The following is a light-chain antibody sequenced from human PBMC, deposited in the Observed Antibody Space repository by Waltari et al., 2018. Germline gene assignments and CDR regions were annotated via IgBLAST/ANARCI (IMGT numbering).Light chain of an antibody. J-gene: IGKJ1*01. V-gene: IGKV2-30*02. CDR2: QVF. CDR3: MQAIVWPWP. CDR1: QGLVHCDGISY. Sequence: QGLVHCDGISYLSWYHLLPCQVPRGVIIQVFQRDSGVPDRFRGSGSGTDFTLEISRVEADDVVFYCCMQAIVWPWPFGQGIEVEIK.